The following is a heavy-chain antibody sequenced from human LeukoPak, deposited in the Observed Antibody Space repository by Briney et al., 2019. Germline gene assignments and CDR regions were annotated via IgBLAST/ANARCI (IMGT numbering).Heavy chain of an antibody. CDR3: ARRLYSSSTISATYYFDY. D-gene: IGHD6-6*01. Sequence: GESLKISCKGSGYSFTSYWIGWVRQMPGKGLEWMGIIYPGDSDTRYSPYFQGQVTISADKSISTAYLQWSSLKASDTAMYYCARRLYSSSTISATYYFDYWGQGTLVTVSS. CDR2: IYPGDSDT. J-gene: IGHJ4*02. CDR1: GYSFTSYW. V-gene: IGHV5-51*01.